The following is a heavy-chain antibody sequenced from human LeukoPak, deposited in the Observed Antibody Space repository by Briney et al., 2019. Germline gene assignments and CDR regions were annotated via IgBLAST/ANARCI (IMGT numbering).Heavy chain of an antibody. V-gene: IGHV1-18*01. CDR1: GYTFTSYG. D-gene: IGHD6-13*01. CDR2: ISAYNGNT. J-gene: IGHJ6*02. CDR3: ARAGYSSSWRGPYYYYGMDV. Sequence: GASVKVSCKASGYTFTSYGISWVRQAPGQGLEWMGWISAYNGNTNYAQKLQGRVTMTTDTSMSTAYMELRSLRSDDTAVYYCARAGYSSSWRGPYYYYGMDVWGQGTTVTVSS.